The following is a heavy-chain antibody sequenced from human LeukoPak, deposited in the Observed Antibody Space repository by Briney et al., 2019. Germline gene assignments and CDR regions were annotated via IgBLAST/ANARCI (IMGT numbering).Heavy chain of an antibody. V-gene: IGHV3-30-3*01. J-gene: IGHJ4*02. D-gene: IGHD5-24*01. Sequence: PGRSLRLSCAASGFTFSSYAMHWVRQAPGKGLEWVAVISYDGSNKYYADSVKGRFTISRDNSKNTLYLQMNSLRAEDTAVYYCATERPSRDGHNHYFDYWGQGTLVTVSS. CDR1: GFTFSSYA. CDR2: ISYDGSNK. CDR3: ATERPSRDGHNHYFDY.